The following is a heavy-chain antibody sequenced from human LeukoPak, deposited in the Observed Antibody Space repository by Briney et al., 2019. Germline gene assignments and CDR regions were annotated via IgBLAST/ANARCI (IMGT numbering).Heavy chain of an antibody. CDR2: FYTSGST. D-gene: IGHD6-13*01. J-gene: IGHJ6*03. V-gene: IGHV4-4*07. CDR3: TRGLYSNSYYYYYMDV. CDR1: SDSISSYY. Sequence: SETLSLTCTVSSDSISSYYWSWIRQPAGKGLEWIGRFYTSGSTNYNPSLKSRVTISVDKSKNQFSLKLSSVTAADTAVYYCTRGLYSNSYYYYYMDVWGKGTTVTVSS.